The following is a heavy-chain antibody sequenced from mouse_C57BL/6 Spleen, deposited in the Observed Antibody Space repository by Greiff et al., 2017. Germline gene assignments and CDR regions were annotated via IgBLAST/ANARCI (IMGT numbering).Heavy chain of an antibody. J-gene: IGHJ4*01. CDR2: ISYDGSN. D-gene: IGHD1-1*01. CDR1: GYSITSGYY. CDR3: ARRSGSSYSLAMDY. V-gene: IGHV3-6*01. Sequence: EVQLQQSGPGLVKPSQSLSLTCSVTGYSITSGYYWNWIRQFPGNKLEWMGYISYDGSNNYNPSLKNRISITRDTSKNQFFLKLNSVTTEDTATYYCARRSGSSYSLAMDYWGQGTSVTVSS.